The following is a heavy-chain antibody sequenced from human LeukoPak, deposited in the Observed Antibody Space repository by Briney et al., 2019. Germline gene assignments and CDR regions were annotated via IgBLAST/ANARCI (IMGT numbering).Heavy chain of an antibody. Sequence: ASVNVSCKSSGYTFTSYGISWVRPAPGQGLEWMGWISAYNGNTNYAQKLQGRVTMTTDTSTSTAYMELRSLRSDDTAVYYCARERGYDSSGYYRYYFDYWGQGTLVTVSS. D-gene: IGHD3-22*01. CDR3: ARERGYDSSGYYRYYFDY. V-gene: IGHV1-18*01. CDR1: GYTFTSYG. J-gene: IGHJ4*02. CDR2: ISAYNGNT.